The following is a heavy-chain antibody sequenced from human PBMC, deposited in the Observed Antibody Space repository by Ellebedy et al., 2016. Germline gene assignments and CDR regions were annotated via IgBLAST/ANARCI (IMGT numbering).Heavy chain of an antibody. Sequence: GGSLRLSXAASGFTFSDHYMDWVRQAPGKGLEWVGRTRNKANSYTSEYAASVKGRFTISRDDSKNSLYLQMNSLKTEDTAVYYCARVGGTTNWFFDYWGQGTLVTVSA. CDR3: ARVGGTTNWFFDY. CDR2: TRNKANSYTS. J-gene: IGHJ4*02. D-gene: IGHD1-1*01. V-gene: IGHV3-72*01. CDR1: GFTFSDHY.